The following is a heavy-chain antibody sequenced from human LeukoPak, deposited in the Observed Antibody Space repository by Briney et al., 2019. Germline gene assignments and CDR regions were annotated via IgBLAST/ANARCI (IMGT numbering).Heavy chain of an antibody. CDR3: ARDKVPNIGRYYYYGMDV. J-gene: IGHJ6*02. D-gene: IGHD2/OR15-2a*01. V-gene: IGHV1-3*01. CDR1: GYTFTSYA. Sequence: ASVKVSCKTSGYTFTSYAMHWVRQAPGQRLEWMGWINAGNGNTKYSQKFQGRVTITRDTSASTAYMELSSLRSEDTAVYYCARDKVPNIGRYYYYGMDVWGQGTTVTVSS. CDR2: INAGNGNT.